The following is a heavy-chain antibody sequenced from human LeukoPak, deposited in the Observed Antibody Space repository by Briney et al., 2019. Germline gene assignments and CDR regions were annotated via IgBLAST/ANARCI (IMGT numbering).Heavy chain of an antibody. CDR1: GGSISSGGYY. D-gene: IGHD5-18*01. CDR3: ARIQLWRTYFDY. V-gene: IGHV4-31*03. Sequence: SETLSLTCTVSGGSISSGGYYWSWIRQHPGKGLEWIGYIYYSGSTYYNPSLKSRVTISVDTSKNQFSLKLSSETAADTAVYYCARIQLWRTYFDYWGQGTLVTVSS. J-gene: IGHJ4*02. CDR2: IYYSGST.